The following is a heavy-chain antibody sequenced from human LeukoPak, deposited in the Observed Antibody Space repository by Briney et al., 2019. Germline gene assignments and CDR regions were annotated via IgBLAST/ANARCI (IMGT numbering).Heavy chain of an antibody. V-gene: IGHV4-59*02. D-gene: IGHD1-26*01. CDR1: GGSVSSYY. CDR2: IYYSGST. Sequence: PSETLSLTCPVSGGSVSSYYWSWIRQPPGKGLEWIGYIYYSGSTNYNPSLKSRVTISVDTTKNQFSLKLSSVTAADTAVYHCARHYLGGNYPDYFNHWGQGTLVTVSS. CDR3: ARHYLGGNYPDYFNH. J-gene: IGHJ4*02.